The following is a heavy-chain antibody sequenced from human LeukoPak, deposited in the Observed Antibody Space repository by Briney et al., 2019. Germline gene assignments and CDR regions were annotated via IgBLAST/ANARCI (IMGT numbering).Heavy chain of an antibody. CDR3: ARPDPYYYDSSGYSFDY. CDR2: INPSGGST. D-gene: IGHD3-22*01. J-gene: IGHJ4*02. CDR1: GYTFTSYY. V-gene: IGHV1-46*01. Sequence: ASVKVSCKASGYTFTSYYMHWVRQAPGQGLEWMGIINPSGGSTSYAQKFQGRVTMTRDTSTSTVYMELSSLRSEDTAVYYCARPDPYYYDSSGYSFDYWGQGTLVTVSS.